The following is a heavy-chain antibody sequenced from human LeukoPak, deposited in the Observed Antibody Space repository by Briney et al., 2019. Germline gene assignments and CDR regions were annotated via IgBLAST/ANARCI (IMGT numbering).Heavy chain of an antibody. J-gene: IGHJ3*02. CDR2: INPNSGGT. Sequence: ASVKVSCKASGYTFTGYYMHWVRQAPGQGLEWMGWINPNSGGTNYAQKFQGRVTMTRDTSISTAYMELSRLRSDDTAVYYCARGFTVVANGAFDIWGQGTMVTVSS. D-gene: IGHD5-12*01. V-gene: IGHV1-2*02. CDR1: GYTFTGYY. CDR3: ARGFTVVANGAFDI.